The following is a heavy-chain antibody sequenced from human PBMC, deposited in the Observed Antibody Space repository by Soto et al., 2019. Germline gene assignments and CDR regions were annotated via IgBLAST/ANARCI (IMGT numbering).Heavy chain of an antibody. J-gene: IGHJ4*02. CDR2: ISWNSGSI. V-gene: IGHV3-9*01. D-gene: IGHD3-9*01. CDR1: GFTFDDYA. CDR3: AKDTYYDILTGYSDY. Sequence: GGSLRLSCAASGFTFDDYAMHWVRQAPGKGLEWVSGISWNSGSIGYADSVKGRFTISRDNAKNSLYLQMNSLRAEDTALYYCAKDTYYDILTGYSDYWGQGTLVTVSS.